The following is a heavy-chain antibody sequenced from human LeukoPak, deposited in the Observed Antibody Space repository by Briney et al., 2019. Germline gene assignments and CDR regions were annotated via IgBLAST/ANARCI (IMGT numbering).Heavy chain of an antibody. CDR1: GGSISSYY. Sequence: SETLSLTCTVSGGSISSYYWSWIRQPPGKGLEWIEYTYNSGSSSYSPSFKSRVTISTDTPRNQFFLRLTSVTAADTAVYYCAGYYGSGQWDNWGQGTLVTVSS. V-gene: IGHV4-59*12. D-gene: IGHD3-10*01. CDR3: AGYYGSGQWDN. J-gene: IGHJ4*02. CDR2: TYNSGSS.